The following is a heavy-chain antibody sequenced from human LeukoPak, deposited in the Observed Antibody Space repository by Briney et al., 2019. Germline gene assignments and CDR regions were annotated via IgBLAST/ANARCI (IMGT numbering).Heavy chain of an antibody. D-gene: IGHD5-18*01. CDR3: ARGYTAMVVDFDY. CDR1: GGTFSSYD. CDR2: IIPIFGTA. J-gene: IGHJ4*02. V-gene: IGHV1-69*06. Sequence: GASVKVSCKASGGTFSSYDISWVRQAPGQGLEWMGGIIPIFGTANYAQKFQGRVTITADKSTSTAYMELSSLRSEDTAVYYCARGYTAMVVDFDYWGQGTLVTVSS.